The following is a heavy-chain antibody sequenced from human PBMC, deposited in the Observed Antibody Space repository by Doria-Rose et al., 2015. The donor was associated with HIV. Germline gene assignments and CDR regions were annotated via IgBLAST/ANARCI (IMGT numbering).Heavy chain of an antibody. J-gene: IGHJ4*02. V-gene: IGHV1-46*01. Sequence: EWMGIINPSGGSTNYAHKFQGRVTMTRDTSTSTVYMELSSLRSEDTAVYYCARDWRYSSSPKGIDYWGQGTLVTVSS. D-gene: IGHD6-13*01. CDR2: INPSGGST. CDR3: ARDWRYSSSPKGIDY.